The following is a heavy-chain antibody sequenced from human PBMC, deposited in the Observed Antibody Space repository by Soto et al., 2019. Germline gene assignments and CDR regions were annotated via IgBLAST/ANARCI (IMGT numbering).Heavy chain of an antibody. CDR3: VGQMVEPRDA. Sequence: QVQLVQSGAEVRKPGSSVRVSCKASGGRLDSLTISWVRHAPGQGLEWMGRIIPVVSMASSAEKFQDRMKIDADKATNSIYMEGANPRSEDTAMYYCVGQMVEPRDAWGQGTPIIVSS. D-gene: IGHD2-15*01. J-gene: IGHJ5*02. CDR2: IIPVVSMA. V-gene: IGHV1-69*02. CDR1: GGRLDSLT.